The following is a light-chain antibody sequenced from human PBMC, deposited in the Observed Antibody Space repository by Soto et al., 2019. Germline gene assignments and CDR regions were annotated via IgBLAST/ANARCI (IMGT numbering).Light chain of an antibody. CDR1: SSDVGGYNY. J-gene: IGLJ1*01. Sequence: QSGLTEPAAVSGSPGQSISISCTGPSSDVGGYNYVSWYQQHPGKAPKLMIYDVSDRPSGVSNRFSGSKSGNTASLTISGLQTEDEADYYCSSYTSSSTLVVFGTGTKVTVL. CDR2: DVS. CDR3: SSYTSSSTLVV. V-gene: IGLV2-14*01.